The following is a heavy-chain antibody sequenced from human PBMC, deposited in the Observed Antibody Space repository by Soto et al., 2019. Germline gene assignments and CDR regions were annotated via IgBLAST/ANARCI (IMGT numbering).Heavy chain of an antibody. CDR1: GFTFSSYA. J-gene: IGHJ4*02. Sequence: EVQLLESGGGLLQPGGSLRLSCAASGFTFSSYAMRWVRQAPVKGLEWVSAISGSGGSTYYADSVKGRFTIFRDNSKNTLYLPMNRLRAEDTAVYYCARRGSGSYYDSWGQGTLVTVSS. V-gene: IGHV3-23*01. D-gene: IGHD1-26*01. CDR2: ISGSGGST. CDR3: ARRGSGSYYDS.